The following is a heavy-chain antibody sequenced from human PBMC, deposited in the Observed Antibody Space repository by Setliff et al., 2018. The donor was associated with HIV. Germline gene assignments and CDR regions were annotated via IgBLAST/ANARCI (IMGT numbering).Heavy chain of an antibody. Sequence: PGESLKISCKASGYNFTTNWVGWVRQMPGKGLEWMGIIYPGDSDTRYSPSFQGQVTISADKSISTAYLQWSSLKASDTATYYCARRMWQQDSKFMYYFDYWGQGTLVTVSS. CDR3: ARRMWQQDSKFMYYFDY. CDR2: IYPGDSDT. J-gene: IGHJ4*02. V-gene: IGHV5-51*01. CDR1: GYNFTTNW. D-gene: IGHD6-13*01.